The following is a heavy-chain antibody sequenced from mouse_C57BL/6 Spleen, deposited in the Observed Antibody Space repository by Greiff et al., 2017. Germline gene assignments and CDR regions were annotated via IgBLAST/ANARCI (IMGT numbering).Heavy chain of an antibody. CDR1: GYTFTCYW. J-gene: IGHJ2*01. CDR2: IFPGSGST. CDR3: AKREPYPYYIDY. D-gene: IGHD2-10*01. Sequence: QVQLQQPGAELMKPGASVKFSCKASGYTFTCYWIEWVKQRPGHGLEWIGEIFPGSGSTNYNEKFKGKATFTADTSSNTAYMQLSSLTTEDSAIYYCAKREPYPYYIDYWGQGTTLTVSS. V-gene: IGHV1-9*01.